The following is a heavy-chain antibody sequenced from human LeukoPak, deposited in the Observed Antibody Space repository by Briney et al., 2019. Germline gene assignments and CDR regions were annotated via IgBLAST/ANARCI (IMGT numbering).Heavy chain of an antibody. D-gene: IGHD3-22*01. CDR3: ARDPYDSSGYWIPMDV. J-gene: IGHJ6*03. V-gene: IGHV3-74*01. Sequence: GGSLRLSCAASGFTFSSYWMSWVRQAPGKGLVWVSRINSDGSSTSYADSVKGRFTISRDNAKNTLYLQMNSLRAEDTAVYYCARDPYDSSGYWIPMDVWGKGTTVTVSS. CDR2: INSDGSST. CDR1: GFTFSSYW.